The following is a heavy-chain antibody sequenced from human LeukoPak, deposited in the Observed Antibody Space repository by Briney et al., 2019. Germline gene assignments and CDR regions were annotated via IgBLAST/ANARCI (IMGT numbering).Heavy chain of an antibody. Sequence: GGSLRLSCAASGSSWMHWVRQAPGKGLVWVSHINSDGSWTSYADSVKGRFTISKDNAKNAVYLQMNNLRAEDTAVYYCVSFYETYWGRGTLVTVSS. CDR3: VSFYETY. CDR1: GSSW. V-gene: IGHV3-74*01. CDR2: INSDGSWT. J-gene: IGHJ4*02. D-gene: IGHD2/OR15-2a*01.